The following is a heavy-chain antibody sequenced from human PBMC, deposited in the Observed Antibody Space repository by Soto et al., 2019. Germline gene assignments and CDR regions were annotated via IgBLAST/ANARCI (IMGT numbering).Heavy chain of an antibody. V-gene: IGHV3-23*01. J-gene: IGHJ4*02. CDR2: ITGNGFVT. CDR3: ARLSGDSGYDPVDY. D-gene: IGHD5-12*01. CDR1: GFNFDIYA. Sequence: EVLLLDSGGGLVQPGGSLRLSCAASGFNFDIYAMGWVRQAPGKGLEWVSVITGNGFVTYYPDSVKGRFTISRDISKKTLFLQMSSMRAEDKAVYYCARLSGDSGYDPVDYWGQGTLVTVSS.